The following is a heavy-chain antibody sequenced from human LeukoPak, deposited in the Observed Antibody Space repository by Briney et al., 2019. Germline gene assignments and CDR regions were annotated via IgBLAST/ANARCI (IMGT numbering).Heavy chain of an antibody. D-gene: IGHD6-13*01. J-gene: IGHJ3*02. CDR1: GFTFSSYS. CDR2: ISSSSSYI. V-gene: IGHV3-21*01. CDR3: AREYSSSWYDDAFDI. Sequence: GGSLRLSCAASGFTFSSYSMNWVRQAPGKGLEWVSSISSSSSYIYYADSVKGRFAISRDNAKNSLYLQMNSLRAEDTAVYYCAREYSSSWYDDAFDIWGQGTMVTVS.